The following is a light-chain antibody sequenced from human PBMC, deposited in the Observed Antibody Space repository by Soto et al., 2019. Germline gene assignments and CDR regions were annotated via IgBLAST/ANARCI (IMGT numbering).Light chain of an antibody. V-gene: IGKV3-20*01. CDR2: GAS. CDR3: QQYGNSPRT. Sequence: EIVLTQSPGTLSLSPGERATLSCRARQSVSSNYLAWYQQKPGQAPRLLIYGASSRATGIPDTFSGSGSGTDFTLTISRLEPEDFAVYYCQQYGNSPRTFGQGIKVEIK. CDR1: QSVSSNY. J-gene: IGKJ1*01.